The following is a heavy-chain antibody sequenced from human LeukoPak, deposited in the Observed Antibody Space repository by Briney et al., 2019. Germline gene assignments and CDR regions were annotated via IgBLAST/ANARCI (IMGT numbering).Heavy chain of an antibody. D-gene: IGHD3-22*01. Sequence: ASVKVSCKVSGYTLTELSMHWVRQAPGKGLEWMGGFDPEDGETIYAQKFQGRVTMTEDTSTDTAYMELSSLRSEDTAVYYCATVGVATMIVVSPQDHYFDYWGQGTLVTVSS. CDR3: ATVGVATMIVVSPQDHYFDY. CDR1: GYTLTELS. J-gene: IGHJ4*02. V-gene: IGHV1-24*01. CDR2: FDPEDGET.